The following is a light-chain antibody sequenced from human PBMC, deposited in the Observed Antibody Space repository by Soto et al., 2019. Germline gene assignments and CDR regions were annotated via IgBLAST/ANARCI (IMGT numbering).Light chain of an antibody. CDR3: GVWDQSLTGWV. Sequence: QLVLTQPPSASDTPGQSLTISCSGSSSNIGSHFVYWYQHLPGTAPKLLIFRDGQRPSGVPARFFGSKSGTSASLAITGLRSEDEADYYCGVWDQSLTGWVFGGGTKVTVL. J-gene: IGLJ3*02. CDR1: SSNIGSHF. V-gene: IGLV1-47*01. CDR2: RDG.